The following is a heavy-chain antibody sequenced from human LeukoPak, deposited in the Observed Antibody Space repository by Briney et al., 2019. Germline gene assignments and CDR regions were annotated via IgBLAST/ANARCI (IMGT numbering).Heavy chain of an antibody. CDR1: GDSLNGPY. J-gene: IGHJ3*02. CDR2: TSYSRTT. D-gene: IGHD6-19*01. V-gene: IGHV4-59*08. Sequence: PSETLSLTCTLSGDSLNGPYWNDVRQTPGIRLEWIGYTSYSRTTIYNSYFKGRATMSIDTSKNQLYLNLTSVTAADTAVYYCAKLGHSVGWYLGACDIWGQGTAVIVSS. CDR3: AKLGHSVGWYLGACDI.